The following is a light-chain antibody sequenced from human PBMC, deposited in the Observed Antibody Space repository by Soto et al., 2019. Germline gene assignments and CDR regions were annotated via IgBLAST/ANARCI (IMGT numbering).Light chain of an antibody. V-gene: IGLV1-44*01. CDR3: AAWDDSLNGREV. Sequence: QSLLTQPPSASGTPGQRVTISCSGSSSKIGSNSVNWYQQLPGAAPKLLIYSNNQRPSGVPDRFSGSKSGTSASLAISGLQSEDEADYYCAAWDDSLNGREVFGTGTKVTVL. CDR2: SNN. CDR1: SSKIGSNS. J-gene: IGLJ1*01.